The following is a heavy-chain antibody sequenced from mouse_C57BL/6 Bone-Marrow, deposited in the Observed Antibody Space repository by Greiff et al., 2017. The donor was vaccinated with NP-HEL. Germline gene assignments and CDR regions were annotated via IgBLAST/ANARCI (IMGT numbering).Heavy chain of an antibody. J-gene: IGHJ1*03. CDR1: GFTFSDYG. CDR3: ARWGTTDLGYFDV. D-gene: IGHD1-1*01. Sequence: VQLKQSGGGLVQPGGSLKLSCAASGFTFSDYGMAWVRQAPRKGPEWVAFISNLAYSIYYADTVTGRFTISRENAKNTLYLEMSSLRSEDTAMYYCARWGTTDLGYFDVWGTGTTVTVSS. V-gene: IGHV5-15*01. CDR2: ISNLAYSI.